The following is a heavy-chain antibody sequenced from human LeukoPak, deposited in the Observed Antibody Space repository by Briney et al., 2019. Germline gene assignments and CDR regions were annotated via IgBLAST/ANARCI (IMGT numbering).Heavy chain of an antibody. V-gene: IGHV3-30*02. CDR1: GFTFNTYG. Sequence: GGSLRLSCSASGFTFNTYGMHWVRQAPGRGLEWVAFIRYDGSNRYFADSVKGRFTISRDNSGNTLYLQLNSLRVEDTAVYYCAKNRGAGSHYYYHMNVWGKGTTVTVSS. D-gene: IGHD1-26*01. CDR3: AKNRGAGSHYYYHMNV. J-gene: IGHJ6*03. CDR2: IRYDGSNR.